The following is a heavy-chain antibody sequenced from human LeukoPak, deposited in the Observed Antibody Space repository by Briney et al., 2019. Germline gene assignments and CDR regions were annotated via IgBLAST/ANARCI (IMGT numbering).Heavy chain of an antibody. D-gene: IGHD3-3*01. CDR1: GHTFTGYY. Sequence: ASVKVSCKASGHTFTGYYLHWVRQPPGQGLEWMGWINPNSGGTNYAQKFQGRVTMTRDTSISTAYMELRRLKSDDTAVYYCARDFRVTTEYNWFDPWGQGTLVTVSS. CDR2: INPNSGGT. V-gene: IGHV1-2*02. J-gene: IGHJ5*02. CDR3: ARDFRVTTEYNWFDP.